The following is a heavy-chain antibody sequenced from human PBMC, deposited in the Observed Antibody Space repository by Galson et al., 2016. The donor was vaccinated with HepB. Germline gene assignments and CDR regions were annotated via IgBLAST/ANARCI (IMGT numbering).Heavy chain of an antibody. J-gene: IGHJ4*02. D-gene: IGHD5-12*01. V-gene: IGHV3-23*01. CDR2: ITSSGGAT. CDR1: GFTFSSYV. Sequence: SLRLSCAASGFTFSSYVMSWVRQAPGKGLEWVSSITSSGGATYYADSVKGRFTISRDNSKNTLYLQMNSLRAEDTAVYYCANPAGYNGYDLYWGQGTLVTVSS. CDR3: ANPAGYNGYDLY.